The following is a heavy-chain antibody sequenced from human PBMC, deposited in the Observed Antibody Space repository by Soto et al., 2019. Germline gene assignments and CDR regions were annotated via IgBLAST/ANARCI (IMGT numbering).Heavy chain of an antibody. CDR3: ARDHVKWLPYYYYYMDV. CDR2: IWYDGSNK. D-gene: IGHD5-12*01. V-gene: IGHV3-33*01. J-gene: IGHJ6*03. CDR1: GFTFSSYG. Sequence: PGGSLRLSCAASGFTFSSYGMHWVRQAPGKGLEWVAVIWYDGSNKYYADSVKGRFTISRDNSKNTLYLQMNSLRAEDTAVYYCARDHVKWLPYYYYYMDVWGKGTTVTVSS.